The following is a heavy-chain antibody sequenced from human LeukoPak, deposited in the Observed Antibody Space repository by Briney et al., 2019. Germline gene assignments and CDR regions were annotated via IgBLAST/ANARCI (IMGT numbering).Heavy chain of an antibody. V-gene: IGHV3-13*01. D-gene: IGHD1-1*01. CDR1: GFTFSGYD. Sequence: PGGSLRLYCGASGFTFSGYDMQWVRQATGKGLEWDSAIGTAGDTYYTGSVKGRFTISRENAKNSLYLQMNSLRAGDTAVYYCARVAKERVGGVYYFDYWGQGTLVTVSS. CDR3: ARVAKERVGGVYYFDY. J-gene: IGHJ4*02. CDR2: IGTAGDT.